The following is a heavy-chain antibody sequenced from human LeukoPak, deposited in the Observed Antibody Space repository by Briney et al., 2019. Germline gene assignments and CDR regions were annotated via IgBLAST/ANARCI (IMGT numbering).Heavy chain of an antibody. D-gene: IGHD2-2*01. J-gene: IGHJ5*02. V-gene: IGHV1-2*02. Sequence: GASVKVSCKASGYTFTGYYMHWVRQAPGQGLEWMGWINPNSGGTNYAQKFQGRVTMTRDTSISTAYMELSRLRSDDTAVYYCARDGVGDCSSTSCYEWFDPWGQGTLVTVSS. CDR2: INPNSGGT. CDR1: GYTFTGYY. CDR3: ARDGVGDCSSTSCYEWFDP.